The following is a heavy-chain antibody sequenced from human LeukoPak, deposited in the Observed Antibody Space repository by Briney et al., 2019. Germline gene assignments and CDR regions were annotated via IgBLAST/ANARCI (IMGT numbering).Heavy chain of an antibody. D-gene: IGHD3-3*01. CDR2: INHSGST. J-gene: IGHJ6*03. V-gene: IGHV4-34*01. CDR3: AGPNLRFLEWLSPNYHYYMDV. CDR1: GGSFSGYY. Sequence: SETLSLTCAVYGGSFSGYYWSWIRQPPGKGLEWIGEINHSGSTNYNPSLKSRVTISVDMSKNQFSLKLSSVTAADTAVYYCAGPNLRFLEWLSPNYHYYMDVWAKGTTVTVSS.